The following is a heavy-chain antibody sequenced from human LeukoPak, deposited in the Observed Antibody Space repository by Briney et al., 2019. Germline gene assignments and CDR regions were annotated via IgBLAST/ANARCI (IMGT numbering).Heavy chain of an antibody. V-gene: IGHV1-69*13. D-gene: IGHD2-2*03. J-gene: IGHJ5*02. CDR1: GGTFSSYA. CDR3: ARLGSSRMDIVVVPADWFDP. Sequence: SVKVSCKASGGTFSSYAISWVRQAPGQGLEWMGGIIPIFGTANYAQKFQGRVTITADESTSTAYMELSSLRSEDTAVYYCARLGSSRMDIVVVPADWFDPWGQGTLVTVSS. CDR2: IIPIFGTA.